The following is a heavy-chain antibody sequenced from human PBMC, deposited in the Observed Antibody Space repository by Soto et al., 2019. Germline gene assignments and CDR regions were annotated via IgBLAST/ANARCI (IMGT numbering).Heavy chain of an antibody. CDR2: IIPIFGTP. D-gene: IGHD5-18*01. J-gene: IGHJ6*02. CDR1: GGTFSSYA. Sequence: QVQLVQSGAEVKKPGSSVKVSCKASGGTFSSYAISWVRQAPGQGLEWMGGIIPIFGTPNYAQKFQGRVTITADESTSTAYMELSSLRSEETAVYYCATQGLPNYCYFGMDVWGQGTTVTVSS. V-gene: IGHV1-69*12. CDR3: ATQGLPNYCYFGMDV.